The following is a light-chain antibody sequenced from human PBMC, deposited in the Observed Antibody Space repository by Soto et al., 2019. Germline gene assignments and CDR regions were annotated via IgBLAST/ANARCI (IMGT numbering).Light chain of an antibody. CDR1: QSISSF. V-gene: IGKV1-39*01. Sequence: DIQMTQSPSSLSASVGDRVTMTCRASQSISSFLNWYQQKPGKAPKLLIYTTSTLQSGVPSRFSGSGAATDFTLTTSSLQPQDFATYYCQQTYSTPPTTFGQGTQLEIK. J-gene: IGKJ5*01. CDR3: QQTYSTPPTT. CDR2: TTS.